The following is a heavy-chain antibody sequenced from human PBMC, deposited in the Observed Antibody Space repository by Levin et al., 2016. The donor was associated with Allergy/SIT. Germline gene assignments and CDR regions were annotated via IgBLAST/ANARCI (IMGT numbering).Heavy chain of an antibody. CDR2: IYYSGST. V-gene: IGHV4-39*01. CDR3: ARLSKGHDILTPVNY. Sequence: PGKGLEWIGSIYYSGSTYYNPSLKSRVTISVDTSKNQFSLKLSSVTAADTAVYYCARLSKGHDILTPVNYWGQGTLVTVSS. J-gene: IGHJ4*02. D-gene: IGHD3-9*01.